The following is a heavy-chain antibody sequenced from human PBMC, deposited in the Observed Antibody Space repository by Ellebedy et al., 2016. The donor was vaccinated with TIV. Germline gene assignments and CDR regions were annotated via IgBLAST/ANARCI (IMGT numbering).Heavy chain of an antibody. CDR2: IIPIFGTA. D-gene: IGHD3-9*01. V-gene: IGHV1-69*13. CDR1: GGTFSSYA. J-gene: IGHJ4*02. Sequence: AASVKVSCKASGGTFSSYAISWVRQAPGQGLEWMGEIIPIFGTANYAQKFQGRVTITADESTSTAYMELSSLRSEDTAVYYCASGVVLRYFGAFDYWGQGTLVTVSS. CDR3: ASGVVLRYFGAFDY.